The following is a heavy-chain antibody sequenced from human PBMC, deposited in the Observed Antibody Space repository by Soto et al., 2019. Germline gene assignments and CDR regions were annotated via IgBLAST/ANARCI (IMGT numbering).Heavy chain of an antibody. V-gene: IGHV4-34*01. CDR2: INHSGST. CDR3: ARDLYSSSWGKIYYYYYGMDV. J-gene: IGHJ6*02. D-gene: IGHD6-13*01. Sequence: SETLSLTCAVYGGSFSGYYWSWIRQPPGKGLEWIGEINHSGSTNYNPSLKSRVTISVDTSKNQFSLKLSSVTAADTAVYYCARDLYSSSWGKIYYYYYGMDVWGQGTTVTVSS. CDR1: GGSFSGYY.